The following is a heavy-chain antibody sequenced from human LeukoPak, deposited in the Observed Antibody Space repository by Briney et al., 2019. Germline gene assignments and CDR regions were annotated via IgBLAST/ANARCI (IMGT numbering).Heavy chain of an antibody. CDR3: ARILQTSRAAGY. V-gene: IGHV1-18*01. Sequence: ASVTVSCKTSGYTFSLYGIIWLRQAPGQGPEWMGWISGNDGHTTYAQNFQDRVRLTTETSTSTAYVQFNSLTPDDTAIYYCARILQTSRAAGYWGQGTLVTVSS. CDR2: ISGNDGHT. J-gene: IGHJ4*02. D-gene: IGHD2-2*01. CDR1: GYTFSLYG.